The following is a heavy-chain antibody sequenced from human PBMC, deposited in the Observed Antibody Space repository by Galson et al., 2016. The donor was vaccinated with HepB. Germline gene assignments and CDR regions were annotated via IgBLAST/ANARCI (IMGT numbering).Heavy chain of an antibody. Sequence: QSGAAVKKPGESLKISCQGSGYRFTSYWIGWVRQMPGKGLEWLAMHFPDDSDTHYNPSFQGQVTISADKSITTAYLQWSSLTASDTSMYCCAIGLGGHAFDVWGQGTMVTVSS. J-gene: IGHJ3*01. V-gene: IGHV5-51*01. CDR2: HFPDDSDT. CDR1: GYRFTSYW. CDR3: AIGLGGHAFDV. D-gene: IGHD2-15*01.